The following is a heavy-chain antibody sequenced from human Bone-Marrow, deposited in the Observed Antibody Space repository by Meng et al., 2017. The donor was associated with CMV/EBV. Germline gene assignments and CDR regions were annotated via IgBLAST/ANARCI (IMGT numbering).Heavy chain of an antibody. V-gene: IGHV3-23*01. CDR3: AKDRVGSN. Sequence: GESLKISCAASGFTFSSYAMSWVRQAPGKGLEWVSAISGSGGSTYYADSVKGRFTISRDNSKNTLDLQMNSLRAEDTAVYYCAKDRVGSNWGQGTLVTVSS. CDR1: GFTFSSYA. CDR2: ISGSGGST. J-gene: IGHJ4*02. D-gene: IGHD1-26*01.